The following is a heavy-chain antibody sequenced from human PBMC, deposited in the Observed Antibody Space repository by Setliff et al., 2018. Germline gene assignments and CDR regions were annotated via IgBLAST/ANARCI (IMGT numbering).Heavy chain of an antibody. D-gene: IGHD6-13*01. V-gene: IGHV4-39*07. CDR2: IYYSGST. CDR1: GASISSSSYY. CDR3: ARVLAAAGYYYYGMDV. J-gene: IGHJ6*02. Sequence: TSETLSLTCTVSGASISSSSYYWGWIRQPPGKGLEWIGSIYYSGSTYYNPSLKSRVTISVDTSKNQFSLKLSSVTAADTAVYYCARVLAAAGYYYYGMDVWGQGTTVTVSS.